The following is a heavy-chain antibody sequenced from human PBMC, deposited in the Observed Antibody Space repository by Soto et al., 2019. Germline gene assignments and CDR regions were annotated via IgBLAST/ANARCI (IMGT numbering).Heavy chain of an antibody. CDR3: ARVGYCSSTSCYTDYYYYGMDV. D-gene: IGHD2-2*02. CDR2: ISAYNGNT. CDR1: GYTFTSYG. J-gene: IGHJ6*02. Sequence: ASVKVSCKASGYTFTSYGISWVRQAPGQGLEWMGWISAYNGNTNYAQKLQGRVTMTTDTSTSTAYMELRSLRSGDTAVYYCARVGYCSSTSCYTDYYYYGMDVWGQGTTVTVSS. V-gene: IGHV1-18*01.